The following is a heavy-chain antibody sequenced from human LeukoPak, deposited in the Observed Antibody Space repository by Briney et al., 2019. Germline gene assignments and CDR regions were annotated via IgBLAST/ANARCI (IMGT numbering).Heavy chain of an antibody. CDR2: IYYGGST. V-gene: IGHV4-31*03. D-gene: IGHD3-9*01. J-gene: IGHJ5*02. CDR3: ARGHDLLTGLGWFDP. CDR1: GGSDGYY. Sequence: SETLSLTSTVSGGSDGYYWSWIRQHPGKGLEWIGYIYYGGSTFYNSSLNSRVTMSVDTSKKQFSLRLSSVTAADTAVYYCARGHDLLTGLGWFDPWGQGTLVTVSS.